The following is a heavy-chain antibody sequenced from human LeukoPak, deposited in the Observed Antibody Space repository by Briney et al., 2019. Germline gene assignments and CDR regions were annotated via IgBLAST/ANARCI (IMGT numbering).Heavy chain of an antibody. J-gene: IGHJ3*02. V-gene: IGHV4-61*02. Sequence: PSQTLSLTCTVSAGSTNSGDYYWSWIRQPAGTGLEWIGRIYSPGTNYNYNPSLKSRVTISIDTSKNQFSLKLTSVTAADTAVYYCARGIGTSYDSSRDAFDIWGQGTMVTVSS. CDR2: IYSPGTN. D-gene: IGHD3-22*01. CDR1: AGSTNSGDYY. CDR3: ARGIGTSYDSSRDAFDI.